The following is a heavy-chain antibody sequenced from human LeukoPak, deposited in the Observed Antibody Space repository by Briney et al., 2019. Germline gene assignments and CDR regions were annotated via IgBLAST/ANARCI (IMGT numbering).Heavy chain of an antibody. Sequence: GESLKISCKGSGYSFTSYWIGWVRQMPGKGLGWMGIIHPGDSDTRYSPSFQGQVTISADKSTSTAYLQWSSLKASDTAMYYCARRSGQYQLLSGCDYWGQGTLVTVSS. J-gene: IGHJ4*02. CDR2: IHPGDSDT. CDR3: ARRSGQYQLLSGCDY. V-gene: IGHV5-51*01. D-gene: IGHD2-2*01. CDR1: GYSFTSYW.